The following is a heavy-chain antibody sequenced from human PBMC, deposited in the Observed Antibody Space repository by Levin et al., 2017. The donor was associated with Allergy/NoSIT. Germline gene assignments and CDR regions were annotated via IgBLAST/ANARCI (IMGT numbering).Heavy chain of an antibody. CDR2: IYHSGST. CDR1: GGSISRSNW. Sequence: SETLSLTCAVSGGSISRSNWWSWVREPPGKVLEWIGEIYHSGSTNYNPSLKSRFTISVDKSKNQFSLKLSSVTAADTAVYYCERGEQYYYGSGSYGGWDLTPRWFDPWGQGTLVTVSS. V-gene: IGHV4-4*02. D-gene: IGHD3-10*01. CDR3: ERGEQYYYGSGSYGGWDLTPRWFDP. J-gene: IGHJ5*02.